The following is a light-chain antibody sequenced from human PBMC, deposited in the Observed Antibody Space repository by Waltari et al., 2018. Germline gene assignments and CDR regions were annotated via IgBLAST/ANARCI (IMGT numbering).Light chain of an antibody. CDR1: QSVSSSY. CDR3: QQYGSSPPMYT. CDR2: GAS. J-gene: IGKJ2*01. V-gene: IGKV3-20*01. Sequence: EIVLTQSPGTLSLSPGERATLSCRASQSVSSSYLAWYQQKPGQAPRLLIYGASSRATGIPDRFSGSGSATDVTLTISSLEPEDVAVYYCQQYGSSPPMYTFGQGTKLEIK.